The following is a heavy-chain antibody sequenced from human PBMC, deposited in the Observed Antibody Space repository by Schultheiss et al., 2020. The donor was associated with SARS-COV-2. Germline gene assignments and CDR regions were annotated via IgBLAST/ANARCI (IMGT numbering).Heavy chain of an antibody. CDR2: IYYSGST. D-gene: IGHD6-13*01. CDR3: AREAAAGPRRGSFDY. Sequence: SETLSLTCTVSGGYISSSSYYWGWIRQPPGKGLEWIGSIYYSGSTYYNPSLKSRVTISVDTSKNQFSLKLSSVTAADTAVYYCAREAAAGPRRGSFDYWGQGTLVTVSS. CDR1: GGYISSSSYY. J-gene: IGHJ4*02. V-gene: IGHV4-39*07.